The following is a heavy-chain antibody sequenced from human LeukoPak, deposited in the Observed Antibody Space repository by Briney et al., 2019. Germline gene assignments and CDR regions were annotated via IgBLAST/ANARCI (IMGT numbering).Heavy chain of an antibody. D-gene: IGHD5-18*01. J-gene: IGHJ3*02. Sequence: GGSLRLSCAASGFTVSSNYMSWVRQAPGKGLEWVSVIYSGGSTYYADSVKGRFTISRDNAKNSLYLQMNSLRAEDTAIYYCARPQREYSYVFAFDIWGQGTMVTVSS. CDR3: ARPQREYSYVFAFDI. CDR1: GFTVSSNY. CDR2: IYSGGST. V-gene: IGHV3-53*01.